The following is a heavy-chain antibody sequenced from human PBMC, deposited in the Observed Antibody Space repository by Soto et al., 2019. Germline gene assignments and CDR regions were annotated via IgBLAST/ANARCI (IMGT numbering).Heavy chain of an antibody. J-gene: IGHJ5*02. Sequence: ECLTISCTFSGNSFTSYWISWVRQMPGKGLEWMGRIDPSDSYTNYSPSFQGHVTISADKSISTAYLQWSSLKASDTGMYYWARHYYDSSGYYFGWFDPWGQGTLVTVSS. CDR3: ARHYYDSSGYYFGWFDP. CDR1: GNSFTSYW. D-gene: IGHD3-22*01. CDR2: IDPSDSYT. V-gene: IGHV5-10-1*01.